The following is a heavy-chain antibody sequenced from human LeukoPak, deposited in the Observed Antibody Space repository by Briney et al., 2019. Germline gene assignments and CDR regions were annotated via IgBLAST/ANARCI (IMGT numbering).Heavy chain of an antibody. CDR3: ARDLTQLALFDY. V-gene: IGHV3-33*08. J-gene: IGHJ4*02. Sequence: GGSLRLSCAASGFTFSSYAMSWVRQAPGKGLEWVAVIWYDGSNKYYADSVKGQFTLSRDNSKNTLFLQMNSLRPEDTAVYFCARDLTQLALFDYWGQGTLVTVSS. D-gene: IGHD6-13*01. CDR2: IWYDGSNK. CDR1: GFTFSSYA.